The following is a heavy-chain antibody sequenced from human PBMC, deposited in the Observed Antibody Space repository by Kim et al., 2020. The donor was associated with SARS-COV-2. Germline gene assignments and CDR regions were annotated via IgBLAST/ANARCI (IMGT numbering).Heavy chain of an antibody. CDR1: GGSFSGYY. Sequence: SETLSLTCAVYGGSFSGYYWSWIRQPPGKGLEWIAEINHSGSTNYNPSLKSRVTISVDTSKNQFSLKLSSVTAADTAVYYCARPGLRSASFDYWGQGTLVTVSS. J-gene: IGHJ4*02. CDR2: INHSGST. V-gene: IGHV4-34*01. D-gene: IGHD3-10*02. CDR3: ARPGLRSASFDY.